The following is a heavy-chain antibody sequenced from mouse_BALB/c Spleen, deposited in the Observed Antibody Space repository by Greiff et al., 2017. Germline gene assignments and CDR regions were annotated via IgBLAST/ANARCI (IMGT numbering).Heavy chain of an antibody. CDR3: AKQGTTAQYYFDY. CDR1: GFSLTDYG. CDR2: IWGGGST. V-gene: IGHV2-6-5*01. D-gene: IGHD1-2*01. Sequence: VKLMESGPGLVAPSQSLSITCTVSGFSLTDYGVSWIRQPPGKGLEWLGVIWGGGSTYYNSALKSRLSISKDNSKSQVFLKMNSLQTDDTAMYYCAKQGTTAQYYFDYWGQGTTLTVSS. J-gene: IGHJ2*01.